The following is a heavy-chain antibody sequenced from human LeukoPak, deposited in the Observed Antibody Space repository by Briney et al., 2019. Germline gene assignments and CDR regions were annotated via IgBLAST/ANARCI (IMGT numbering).Heavy chain of an antibody. CDR2: INTNTGNP. CDR1: GYTFTGYY. V-gene: IGHV7-4-1*02. J-gene: IGHJ3*02. CDR3: ARTDEVVSDAFDI. D-gene: IGHD3-22*01. Sequence: GASVKVSCKASGYTFTGYYMHWVRQAPGQGLEWMGWINTNTGNPTYAQGFTGRFVFSLDTSVSTAYLQISSLKAEDTAVYYCARTDEVVSDAFDIWGQGTMVTVSS.